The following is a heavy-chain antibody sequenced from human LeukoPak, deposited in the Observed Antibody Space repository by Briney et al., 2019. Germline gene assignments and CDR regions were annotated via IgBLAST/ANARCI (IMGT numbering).Heavy chain of an antibody. V-gene: IGHV3-23*01. J-gene: IGHJ5*02. CDR3: ATAYCSSTSCPT. Sequence: PGGSLSLSCAASGFTVSSYAMSWVRQAPGKGLEWVSSINDSGDSTYYADSVKGRFTISRDNSKNTLYLLMNNLRAEDTAIFYCATAYCSSTSCPTWGQGTLVTVSS. D-gene: IGHD2-2*01. CDR2: INDSGDST. CDR1: GFTVSSYA.